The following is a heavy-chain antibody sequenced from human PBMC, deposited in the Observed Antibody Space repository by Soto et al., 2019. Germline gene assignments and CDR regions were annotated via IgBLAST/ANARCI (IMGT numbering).Heavy chain of an antibody. J-gene: IGHJ3*02. CDR3: ARVWTGYYYDSSGYYFDAFDI. D-gene: IGHD3-22*01. CDR2: INPSGGST. Sequence: GASVKVSCKASGYTFTSYYMHWVRQAPGQGLEWMGIINPSGGSTSYAQKFQGRVTMTRDTSTSTVYMELSSLRSEDTAVYYCARVWTGYYYDSSGYYFDAFDIWAKGQWSPSPQ. CDR1: GYTFTSYY. V-gene: IGHV1-46*01.